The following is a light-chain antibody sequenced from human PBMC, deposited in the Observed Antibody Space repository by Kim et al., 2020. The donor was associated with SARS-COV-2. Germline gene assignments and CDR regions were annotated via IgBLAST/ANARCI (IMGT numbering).Light chain of an antibody. CDR2: DNN. Sequence: QLVLTQPPSVSAAPGQKVTISCSGSSSNIGNNYVSWYQQLPGTAPKLLIYDNNKRPSGIPDRFSGSKSGTSATLGITGLQTGDEADYYCGTWDSSLSDWVFGGGTQLTVL. J-gene: IGLJ3*02. V-gene: IGLV1-51*01. CDR1: SSNIGNNY. CDR3: GTWDSSLSDWV.